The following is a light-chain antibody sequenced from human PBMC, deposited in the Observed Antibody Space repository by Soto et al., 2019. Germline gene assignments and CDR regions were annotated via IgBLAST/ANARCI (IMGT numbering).Light chain of an antibody. V-gene: IGLV2-8*01. CDR3: SSYAGSSNVV. J-gene: IGLJ3*02. Sequence: QSALTQPPSASGSPGQSVTISCTGTSSDVGSYNYVSWYQQHPGKAPTVMIYEVNKRPSGVPDRFSGSKSGNTASLTVSGLQAEDEADYYCSSYAGSSNVVFGGGTKLTVL. CDR2: EVN. CDR1: SSDVGSYNY.